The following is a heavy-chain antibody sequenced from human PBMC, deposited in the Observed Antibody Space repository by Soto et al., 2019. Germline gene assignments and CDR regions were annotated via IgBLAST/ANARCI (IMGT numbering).Heavy chain of an antibody. CDR2: IYYSGST. D-gene: IGHD3-22*01. CDR1: GGSISSYY. J-gene: IGHJ4*02. Sequence: SETLSLTCTVSGGSISSYYWSWIRQPPGKGLGWIGYIYYSGSTNYNPSLKSRVTISVDTSKNQFSLKLSSVTAADTAVYYCASLRSGYYFFDYWGQGTLVTVSS. CDR3: ASLRSGYYFFDY. V-gene: IGHV4-59*01.